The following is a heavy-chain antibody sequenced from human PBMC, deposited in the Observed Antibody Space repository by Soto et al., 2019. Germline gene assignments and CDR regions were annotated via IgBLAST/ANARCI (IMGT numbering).Heavy chain of an antibody. D-gene: IGHD3-16*01. Sequence: EVPLVESGGGLVQPGGSLRLSCAASGFTFSSYAMHWVRQAPGKGLEYVSAITSNGGNTDYASSVKGRFTISRDNSKTTLYLQMGSLRAEDMALDYCASRVPFGDGINVWGQGTTVTVSS. J-gene: IGHJ6*02. CDR1: GFTFSSYA. CDR2: ITSNGGNT. V-gene: IGHV3-64*01. CDR3: ASRVPFGDGINV.